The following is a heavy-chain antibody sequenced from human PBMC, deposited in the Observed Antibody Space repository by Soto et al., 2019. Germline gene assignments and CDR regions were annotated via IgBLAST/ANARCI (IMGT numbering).Heavy chain of an antibody. J-gene: IGHJ3*02. CDR1: GGSISSSSYY. V-gene: IGHV4-39*07. Sequence: PSETLSLTCTVSGGSISSSSYYWGWIRQPPGKGLEWIGSINYSGSTNYNPSLKSRVTISVDTSKNQFSLKLSSVTAADTAVYYCARGGEDIVVVPAAEYDAFDIWGQGTMVTVSS. CDR3: ARGGEDIVVVPAAEYDAFDI. D-gene: IGHD2-2*01. CDR2: INYSGST.